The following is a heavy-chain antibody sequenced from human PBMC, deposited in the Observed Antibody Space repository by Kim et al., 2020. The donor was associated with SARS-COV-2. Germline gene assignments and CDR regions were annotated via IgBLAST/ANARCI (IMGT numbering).Heavy chain of an antibody. V-gene: IGHV4-34*01. J-gene: IGHJ6*02. Sequence: SETLSLTCAVYGGSFRGYYWSWIRQPPGKGLEWIGEINHSGSTNYNPSLKSRVTISVDTSKNQFSLKLSSVTAADTAVYYCAKTSQNDFWSGYYSYYYGMDVWGQGTTVAVSS. CDR1: GGSFRGYY. CDR2: INHSGST. CDR3: AKTSQNDFWSGYYSYYYGMDV. D-gene: IGHD3-3*01.